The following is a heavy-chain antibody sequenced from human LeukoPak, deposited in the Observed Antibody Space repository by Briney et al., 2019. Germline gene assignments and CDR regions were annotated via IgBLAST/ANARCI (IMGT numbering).Heavy chain of an antibody. D-gene: IGHD3-22*01. J-gene: IGHJ4*02. CDR2: ISAYNGNT. Sequence: AAVNLSRKSSGYTFTICGISWVREAPGQGLGWMGWISAYNGNTNYSQKLQGRVTLTTDTSTSIAYVELRSLRSDDTAVYYCARDAQERYYDSSGYSLIWGQGTLVTVSS. CDR3: ARDAQERYYDSSGYSLI. CDR1: GYTFTICG. V-gene: IGHV1-18*01.